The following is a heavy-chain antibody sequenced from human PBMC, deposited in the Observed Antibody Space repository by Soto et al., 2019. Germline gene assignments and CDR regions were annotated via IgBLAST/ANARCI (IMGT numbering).Heavy chain of an antibody. J-gene: IGHJ4*02. CDR1: GVSFSGYW. D-gene: IGHD2-2*01. CDR2: IREDGSAK. CDR3: ARAAHRSSSGWYSDV. V-gene: IGHV3-7*01. Sequence: AGGSLRLSCTVSGVSFSGYWMGWVRQAPGKGLEWVANIREDGSAKYYADSLKGRLTISRDDSQSRVFLQMSSLRSEDTALYFCARAAHRSSSGWYSDVWGQGTRVTVSS.